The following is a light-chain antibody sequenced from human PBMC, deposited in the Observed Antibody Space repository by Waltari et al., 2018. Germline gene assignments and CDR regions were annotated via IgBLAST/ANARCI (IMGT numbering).Light chain of an antibody. J-gene: IGKJ4*01. CDR2: KVS. CDR3: MQATHGPALT. Sequence: DVVMTQSPLSLPVTLGQPASISCRSSQSLVHSDGHTYLNWFHKRPGQSPRRLLYKVSNRDFGVPDRFCGSVSGTDFTLKISRVEAEDVVVYYCMQATHGPALTFGGGTKVEIK. CDR1: QSLVHSDGHTY. V-gene: IGKV2-30*02.